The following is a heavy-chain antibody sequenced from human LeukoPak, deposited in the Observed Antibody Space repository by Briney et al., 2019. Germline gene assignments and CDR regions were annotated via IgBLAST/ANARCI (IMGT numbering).Heavy chain of an antibody. Sequence: ASVKVSCKASGYTFIGYYIHWVRQAPGQGLEWMGWINPNNRDTNYAQKFQGRVTMTRDTSISTAYMELSRLRSDDTAVFYCARGTAVVPAATDYWGQGTLVTVSS. J-gene: IGHJ4*02. CDR2: INPNNRDT. V-gene: IGHV1-2*02. CDR3: ARGTAVVPAATDY. D-gene: IGHD2-15*01. CDR1: GYTFIGYY.